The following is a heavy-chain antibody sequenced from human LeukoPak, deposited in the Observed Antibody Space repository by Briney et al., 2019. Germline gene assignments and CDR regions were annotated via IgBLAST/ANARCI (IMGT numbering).Heavy chain of an antibody. J-gene: IGHJ5*02. CDR2: IYYSGST. V-gene: IGHV4-31*03. CDR3: ARWTDCGGDCYAGNWFDP. CDR1: GGSISSGSYY. Sequence: PSETLSLTCTVSGGSISSGSYYWTWIRQHPGKGLEWIGYIYYSGSTYYNPSLKSRVTISVDTSKNQFSLKLSSVTAADTAVYYCARWTDCGGDCYAGNWFDPWGQGTLVTVSS. D-gene: IGHD2-21*02.